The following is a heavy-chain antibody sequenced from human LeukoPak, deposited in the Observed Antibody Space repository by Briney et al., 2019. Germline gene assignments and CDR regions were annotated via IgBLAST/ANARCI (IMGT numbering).Heavy chain of an antibody. V-gene: IGHV1-3*01. D-gene: IGHD4-17*01. CDR1: GYTFTSYA. Sequence: ASVKVSCKASGYTFTSYAMHWVRQAPGQRLEWMGWINAGNGNTKYSQKFQGRVTITRDTSASTAYMELSSLRSEDTAEYYCARDGTVTSDFDYWGQGTLVTVSS. CDR3: ARDGTVTSDFDY. J-gene: IGHJ4*02. CDR2: INAGNGNT.